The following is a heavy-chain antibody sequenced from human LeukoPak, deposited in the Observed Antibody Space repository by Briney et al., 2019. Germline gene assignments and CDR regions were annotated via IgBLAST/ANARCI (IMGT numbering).Heavy chain of an antibody. J-gene: IGHJ4*02. D-gene: IGHD3-22*01. CDR3: ARGGYDSSGFDY. CDR2: ISYDGSNK. V-gene: IGHV3-30*01. CDR1: GFTFSSYA. Sequence: GGSLRLSCAASGFTFSSYAMHWVRQAPGKGLEGVAVISYDGSNKYYADSVKGRFTISRDNSKNTLFLQMNSLRAEDTAVYYCARGGYDSSGFDYWGQGTLVTVSS.